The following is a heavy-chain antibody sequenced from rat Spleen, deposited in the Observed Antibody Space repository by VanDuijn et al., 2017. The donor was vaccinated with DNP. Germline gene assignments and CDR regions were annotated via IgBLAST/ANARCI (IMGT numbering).Heavy chain of an antibody. Sequence: EVQLVESGGGLVQPGRSLKLSCAASGFTFSNYDMAWVRQAPTKGLEWVASINPSGGSSYYRDSVKGRFTVSRDNAKSTLYLQMDSLRSEDTATYYCAITGSYWGQGVMVTVSS. CDR1: GFTFSNYD. CDR3: AITGSY. J-gene: IGHJ2*01. CDR2: INPSGGSS. V-gene: IGHV5-25*01. D-gene: IGHD5-1*01.